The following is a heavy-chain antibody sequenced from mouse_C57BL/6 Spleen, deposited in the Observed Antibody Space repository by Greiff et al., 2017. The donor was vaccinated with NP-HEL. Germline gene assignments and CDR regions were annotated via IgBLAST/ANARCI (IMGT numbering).Heavy chain of an antibody. V-gene: IGHV7-3*01. Sequence: EVQVVESGGGLVQPGGSLSLSCAASGFTFTDYYMSWVRQPPGKALEWLGFIRNKANGYTTEYSASVKGRFTISRDNSQSILYLQMNALRAEDSATYYCARSPYYYGSSYVDYWGQGTTLTVSS. CDR1: GFTFTDYY. CDR3: ARSPYYYGSSYVDY. J-gene: IGHJ2*01. CDR2: IRNKANGYTT. D-gene: IGHD1-1*01.